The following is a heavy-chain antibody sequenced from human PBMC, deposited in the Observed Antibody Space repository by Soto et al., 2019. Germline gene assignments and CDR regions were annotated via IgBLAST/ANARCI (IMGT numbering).Heavy chain of an antibody. Sequence: QLQLQQSGPGLVKPSETLSLTCTVSGGSISGSSYYWGWIRQPPGKGLEWLGSIYYSGRTYYNPSLESRVTISVDTSKSQFSLKLSSVTAADTAVYYCARHGTIAAVGSFDCWGQGTLVIVSS. V-gene: IGHV4-39*01. J-gene: IGHJ4*02. CDR2: IYYSGRT. CDR1: GGSISGSSYY. D-gene: IGHD6-13*01. CDR3: ARHGTIAAVGSFDC.